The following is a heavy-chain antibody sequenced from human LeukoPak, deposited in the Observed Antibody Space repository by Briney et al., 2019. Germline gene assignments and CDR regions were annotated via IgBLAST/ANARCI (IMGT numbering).Heavy chain of an antibody. CDR3: ATSFEYSSSFRPPAF. Sequence: SETLSLTCTVSGYSISSGYYWGWIRQPPGKGLGWIGSIYHSGSTYYNPSLKSRVTISVDTSKNHFSLKLISVTAADTAVYYCATSFEYSSSFRPPAFWGQGTLVTVSS. D-gene: IGHD6-6*01. V-gene: IGHV4-38-2*02. CDR2: IYHSGST. J-gene: IGHJ4*02. CDR1: GYSISSGYY.